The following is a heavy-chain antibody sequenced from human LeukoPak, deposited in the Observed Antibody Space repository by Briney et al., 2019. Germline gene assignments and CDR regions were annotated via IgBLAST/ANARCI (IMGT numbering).Heavy chain of an antibody. CDR1: GFTFSSYD. V-gene: IGHV3-13*01. Sequence: PGGSLRLSCAASGFTFSSYDMHWVRQATGKGLEWVSAIGTAGDTYYPGSVKGRFTISRENAKNSLYLQTNSLRAGDTAVYYCARAGYSSSWYRGSYYYGMDVWGQGTTVTVSS. CDR2: IGTAGDT. J-gene: IGHJ6*02. CDR3: ARAGYSSSWYRGSYYYGMDV. D-gene: IGHD6-13*01.